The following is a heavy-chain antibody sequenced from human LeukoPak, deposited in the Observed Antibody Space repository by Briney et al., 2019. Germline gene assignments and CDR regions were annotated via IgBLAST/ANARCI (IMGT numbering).Heavy chain of an antibody. CDR2: INPNSGGT. CDR3: ARARSIAVAGTGY. V-gene: IGHV1-2*02. Sequence: ASVKASCKASGYTFTGYYMHWVRQAPGQGLEWMGWINPNSGGTNYAQKFQGRVTMTRDTSISTAYMELSRLRSDDTAVYYCARARSIAVAGTGYWGQGTLVTVSS. J-gene: IGHJ4*02. CDR1: GYTFTGYY. D-gene: IGHD6-19*01.